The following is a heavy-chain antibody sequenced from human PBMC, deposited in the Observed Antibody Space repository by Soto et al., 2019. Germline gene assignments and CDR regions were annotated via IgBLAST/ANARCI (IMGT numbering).Heavy chain of an antibody. CDR1: GFTFSSYS. J-gene: IGHJ3*02. CDR2: ISSSSSYI. Sequence: GSLRLSCAASGFTFSSYSMNWVRQAPGKGLEWVSSISSSSSYIYYADSVKGRFTISRDNAKNSLYLQMNSLRAEDTAVYYCAREIGYCSSTSCFGSSGGAFDIWGQGTMVTVSS. CDR3: AREIGYCSSTSCFGSSGGAFDI. D-gene: IGHD2-2*01. V-gene: IGHV3-21*01.